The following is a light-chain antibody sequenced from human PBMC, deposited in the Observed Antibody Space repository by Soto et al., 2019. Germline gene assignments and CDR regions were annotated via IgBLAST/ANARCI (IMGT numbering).Light chain of an antibody. CDR3: QRYSSSPLT. Sequence: EIVLTQSPGTLSLSPGERATLSCRASQSVGSSYLAWYQQKPGQAPRLLIYGASSRATGIPDRFSGSGSGTDFTLTISRLEPEDFAVYYCQRYSSSPLTFGGGTKVEIK. CDR1: QSVGSSY. V-gene: IGKV3-20*01. J-gene: IGKJ4*01. CDR2: GAS.